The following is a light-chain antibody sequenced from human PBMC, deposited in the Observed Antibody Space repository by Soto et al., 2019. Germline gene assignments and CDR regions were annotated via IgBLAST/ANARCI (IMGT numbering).Light chain of an antibody. V-gene: IGLV4-69*01. Sequence: QPVLTQSPSASASLGASVKLTCTLSSGHSSYAIAWHQQQPEKGPRYLMKLNSDGSHNKGDGIPDRFPGSSSGSERYLTISSLQSEDEADYYCQTWGSGIRVVFGGGTKLTVL. CDR1: SGHSSYA. CDR2: LNSDGSH. J-gene: IGLJ2*01. CDR3: QTWGSGIRVV.